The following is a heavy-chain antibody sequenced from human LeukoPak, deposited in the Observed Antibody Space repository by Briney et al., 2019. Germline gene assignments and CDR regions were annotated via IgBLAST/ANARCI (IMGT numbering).Heavy chain of an antibody. Sequence: PSETLSLTCAVYGGSFSGYYWSWIRQPPGKGLEWIGRIYTSGSTNYNPSLKSRVTISVDTSKNQFSLKLSSVTAAGTAVYYCARDHDPYYYDSSGYAFDIWGQGTMVTVSS. CDR3: ARDHDPYYYDSSGYAFDI. V-gene: IGHV4-59*10. J-gene: IGHJ3*02. CDR1: GGSFSGYY. CDR2: IYTSGST. D-gene: IGHD3-22*01.